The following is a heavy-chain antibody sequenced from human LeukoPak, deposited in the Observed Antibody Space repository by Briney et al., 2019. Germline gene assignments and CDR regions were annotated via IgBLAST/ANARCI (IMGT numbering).Heavy chain of an antibody. Sequence: PSETLSLTCTVSGGSISSSGYYWGWIRQPPGKGLEWIGSIYYSGSTYYNPSLKSRVTISVDTSKNQFSLKLSSVTAADTAVYYCARRLLAAAVRDWGQGTLVTVSS. J-gene: IGHJ4*02. CDR2: IYYSGST. CDR3: ARRLLAAAVRD. CDR1: GGSISSSGYY. D-gene: IGHD6-25*01. V-gene: IGHV4-39*01.